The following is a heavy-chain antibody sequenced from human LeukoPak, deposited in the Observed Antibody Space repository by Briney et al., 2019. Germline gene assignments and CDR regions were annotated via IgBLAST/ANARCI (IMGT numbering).Heavy chain of an antibody. V-gene: IGHV3-49*04. CDR2: IRSKVYGGTA. CDR3: ARTSQSSGWSGTY. J-gene: IGHJ4*02. D-gene: IGHD6-19*01. CDR1: GFSFCDYS. Sequence: GGSLRLSCTTSGFSFCDYSLTWVRDAPGKGLEWGGFIRSKVYGGTAEYAASVKGRFSISRDDSNSIAYLQMNSLQIEDTAVYYCARTSQSSGWSGTYGGQGNLVTVSS.